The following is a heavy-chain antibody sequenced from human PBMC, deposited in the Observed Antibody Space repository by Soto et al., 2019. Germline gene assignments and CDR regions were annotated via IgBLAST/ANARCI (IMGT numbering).Heavy chain of an antibody. V-gene: IGHV4-39*01. Sequence: QLQLQESGPGLVKPSETLSLTCTVSGGSISSSSYYWGWIRQPPGKGLEWIGSIYYSGSTYYNPSLKSRVTISVDTSKNQFSLKLSSVTAADTAVYYCARLKKRWELLDWFDPWGQGTLVTVSS. CDR3: ARLKKRWELLDWFDP. J-gene: IGHJ5*02. CDR2: IYYSGST. CDR1: GGSISSSSYY. D-gene: IGHD1-26*01.